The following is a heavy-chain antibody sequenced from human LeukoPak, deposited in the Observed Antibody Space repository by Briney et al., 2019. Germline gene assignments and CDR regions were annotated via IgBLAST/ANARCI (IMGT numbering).Heavy chain of an antibody. V-gene: IGHV1-69*01. CDR3: AREAVAVAGTGIFDY. Sequence: ASVKVSCKASGGSFSKYTFGWVRQAPGQGLEWMGGIIPIFGTANYAQKFQGRVTITADESTSTAYMELSSLRSEDTAVYYCAREAVAVAGTGIFDYWGQGTLVTVSS. CDR1: GGSFSKYT. J-gene: IGHJ4*02. CDR2: IIPIFGTA. D-gene: IGHD6-19*01.